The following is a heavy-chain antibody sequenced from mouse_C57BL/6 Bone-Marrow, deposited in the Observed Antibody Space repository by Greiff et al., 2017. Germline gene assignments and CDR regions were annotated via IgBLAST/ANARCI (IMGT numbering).Heavy chain of an antibody. D-gene: IGHD2-1*01. CDR3: TFYYGNSYYFDY. CDR1: GFNIKDDY. CDR2: IDPENVDT. V-gene: IGHV14-4*01. Sequence: VQLQQSGAELVRPGASVKLSCTASGFNIKDDYMHWVKQRPEQGLEGIGWIDPENVDTEYASKFQGKATITADTSSNTAYLQLSSLTSEDTAVYYCTFYYGNSYYFDYWGQGTTLTVSS. J-gene: IGHJ2*01.